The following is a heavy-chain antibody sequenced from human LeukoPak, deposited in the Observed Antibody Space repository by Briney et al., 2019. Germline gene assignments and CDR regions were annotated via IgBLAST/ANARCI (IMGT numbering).Heavy chain of an antibody. J-gene: IGHJ4*02. CDR1: GFTFSDYE. CDR2: IGTAGDT. CDR3: ARVAKERVGGVYYFDY. Sequence: GGSLRLSCAASGFTFSDYEMHWVRQALAGGLERVSAIGTAGDTYYPGPVKGRFTISRENAKNSLYLQMNSLRAGDTAVYYCARVAKERVGGVYYFDYWGQGTLVTVSS. V-gene: IGHV3-13*01. D-gene: IGHD1-1*01.